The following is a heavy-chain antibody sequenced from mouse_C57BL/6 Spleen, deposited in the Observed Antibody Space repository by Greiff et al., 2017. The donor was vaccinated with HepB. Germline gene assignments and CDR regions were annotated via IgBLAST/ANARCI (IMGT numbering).Heavy chain of an antibody. V-gene: IGHV1-26*01. D-gene: IGHD1-1*01. CDR1: GYTFTDYY. CDR2: INPNNGGT. Sequence: EVQVVESGPELVKPGASVKISCKASGYTFTDYYMNWVKQSHGKSLEWIGDINPNNGGTSYNQKFKGKATLTVDKSSSTAYMELRSLTSEDSAVYYCARSYYGSSNFDVWGTGTTVTVSS. CDR3: ARSYYGSSNFDV. J-gene: IGHJ1*03.